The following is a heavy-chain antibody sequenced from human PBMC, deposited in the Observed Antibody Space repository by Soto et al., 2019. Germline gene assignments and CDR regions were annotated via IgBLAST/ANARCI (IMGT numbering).Heavy chain of an antibody. CDR1: GFTFSSYA. J-gene: IGHJ6*02. V-gene: IGHV3-30-3*01. D-gene: IGHD1-26*01. Sequence: QVQLVESGGGVVQPGRSLRLSCAASGFTFSSYAMHWVRQAPGKGLEWVAVISYDGSNKYYADSVKGRFTISRDNSKNTLSLQMTSLRAEDTAVYYCARTPRGQWELPYYYYGMDVWGQGTTVTVSS. CDR3: ARTPRGQWELPYYYYGMDV. CDR2: ISYDGSNK.